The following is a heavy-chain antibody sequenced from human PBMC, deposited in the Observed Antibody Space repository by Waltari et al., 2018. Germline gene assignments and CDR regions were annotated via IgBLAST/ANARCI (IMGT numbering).Heavy chain of an antibody. Sequence: QVQLQESGPGLVKPSETLSLTCTASGGPISSYYWIWIRQPPGKGLEWIGYIYYSGSTNYNPSLKSRVTISVDTSKNQFSLKLSSVTAADTAVYYCARRHNWGSYFDYWGQGTLVTVSS. J-gene: IGHJ4*02. CDR1: GGPISSYY. V-gene: IGHV4-59*01. CDR2: IYYSGST. D-gene: IGHD7-27*01. CDR3: ARRHNWGSYFDY.